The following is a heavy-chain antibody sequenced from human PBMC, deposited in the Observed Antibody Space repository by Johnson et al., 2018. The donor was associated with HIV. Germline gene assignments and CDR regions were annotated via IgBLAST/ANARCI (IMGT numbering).Heavy chain of an antibody. J-gene: IGHJ3*02. CDR1: GFTFSSYG. D-gene: IGHD6-13*01. CDR3: AKGHCIAAAGVGAACHAFDI. V-gene: IGHV3-33*06. CDR2: IWYDGSNK. Sequence: QVQLVESGGGVVQPGRSLRLSCAASGFTFSSYGMHWVRQAPGKGLEWVAVIWYDGSNKYYADSVKGRFTISRDNSKNTLYLQMNSLRAEDTAVYYCAKGHCIAAAGVGAACHAFDIWGQGTMVIVSS.